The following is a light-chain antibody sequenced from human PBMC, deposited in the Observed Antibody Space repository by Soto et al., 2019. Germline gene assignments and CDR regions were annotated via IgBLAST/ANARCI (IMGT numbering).Light chain of an antibody. V-gene: IGKV1-39*01. CDR2: GAS. Sequence: DIQLTQSPSSLSASVGDRVTITCLASQTITTYLSWFQKKPGKAPKLLVYGASSLQSGVPSRFSGIGSGTEFNLTISSLQSEDCATYECQQSYTTTITFGPGTRLEIK. CDR1: QTITTY. CDR3: QQSYTTTIT. J-gene: IGKJ5*01.